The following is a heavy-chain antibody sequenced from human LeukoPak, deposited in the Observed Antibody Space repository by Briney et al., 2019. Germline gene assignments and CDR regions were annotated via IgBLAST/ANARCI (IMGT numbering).Heavy chain of an antibody. Sequence: SETLSLTRTVSSGSISKYYWSWIRQSPGKGLEWIGYIYYSGSTTYNPSLKSRVTMSVDMSKNQLSLKLSSVTAADTAVYYCARRFPWYFDLWGRGTLVTVSS. V-gene: IGHV4-59*12. CDR1: SGSISKYY. J-gene: IGHJ2*01. CDR2: IYYSGST. CDR3: ARRFPWYFDL.